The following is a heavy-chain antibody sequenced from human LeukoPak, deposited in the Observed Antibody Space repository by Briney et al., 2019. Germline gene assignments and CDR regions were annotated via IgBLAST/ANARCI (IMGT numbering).Heavy chain of an antibody. V-gene: IGHV3-7*03. Sequence: PGGSLRLSCAASGFTFSTYWMSWVRQAPGKGLEWVANIKKDGSEIYYVDSVKGRFTISRDNAKSSLYLQMNSLRAEDTAVYYCARGGYYDFWSGYYHWGQGTLVTVSS. CDR1: GFTFSTYW. CDR3: ARGGYYDFWSGYYH. CDR2: IKKDGSEI. D-gene: IGHD3-3*01. J-gene: IGHJ5*02.